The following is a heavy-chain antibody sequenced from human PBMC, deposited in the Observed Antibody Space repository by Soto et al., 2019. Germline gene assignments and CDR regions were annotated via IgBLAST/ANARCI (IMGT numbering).Heavy chain of an antibody. Sequence: EVQLVESGEGLVQPGGSLRLSCAASGFTVSNNYMRWVRQAPGKGLEWVSLSYSGGATYYADSVKGRFTISRDNSKNTLYLQMNSLRAEDTAVYYCARDGTYNWVGGQGILVTVSS. CDR1: GFTVSNNY. V-gene: IGHV3-66*01. CDR3: ARDGTYNWV. D-gene: IGHD1-1*01. CDR2: SYSGGAT. J-gene: IGHJ4*02.